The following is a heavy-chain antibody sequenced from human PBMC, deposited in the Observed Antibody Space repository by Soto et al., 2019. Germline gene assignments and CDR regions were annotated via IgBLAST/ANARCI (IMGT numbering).Heavy chain of an antibody. CDR3: ARRTDIVVVPAAMVFDY. Sequence: SETLSFTCAVYGGSFSGYYWSWIRQPPGKGLEWIGEINHSGSTNYNPSLKSRVTISVDTSKNQFSLKLSSVTAADTAVYYCARRTDIVVVPAAMVFDYWGQGTLVSVSS. J-gene: IGHJ4*02. D-gene: IGHD2-2*01. CDR1: GGSFSGYY. CDR2: INHSGST. V-gene: IGHV4-34*01.